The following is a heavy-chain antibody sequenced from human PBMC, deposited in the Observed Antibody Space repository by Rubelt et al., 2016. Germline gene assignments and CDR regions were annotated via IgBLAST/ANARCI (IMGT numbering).Heavy chain of an antibody. CDR2: IFHSGTT. D-gene: IGHD6-19*01. Sequence: QVQLQQWGAGLLKPSETLSLTCAVSGYFISSGCYWGWIRQPPGRGLEWIGSIFHSGTTYYNPSLKSRVTVSVDTSKNQFSRRLNSVTVADTAIYYCARGEGVVGTYWGQGTLVTVSS. J-gene: IGHJ4*02. CDR3: ARGEGVVGTY. CDR1: GYFISSGCY. V-gene: IGHV4-38-2*01.